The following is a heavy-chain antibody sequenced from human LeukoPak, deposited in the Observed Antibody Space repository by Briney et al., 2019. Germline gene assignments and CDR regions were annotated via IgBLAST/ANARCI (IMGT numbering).Heavy chain of an antibody. Sequence: GGSLRLSCAASGFTVSSNYMSWVRQAPGKGLEWVSVIYSGGSTYYADSVKGRFTISRDNSKNTLYLQMNSLRAEDTAVYYCARLYGDYEGYFQHWGQGTLVTVSS. CDR1: GFTVSSNY. CDR3: ARLYGDYEGYFQH. J-gene: IGHJ1*01. D-gene: IGHD4-17*01. CDR2: IYSGGST. V-gene: IGHV3-66*04.